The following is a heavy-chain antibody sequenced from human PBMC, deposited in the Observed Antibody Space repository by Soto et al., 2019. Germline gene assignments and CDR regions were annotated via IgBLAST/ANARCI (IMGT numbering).Heavy chain of an antibody. D-gene: IGHD4-17*01. Sequence: QVQLQESGPGLVKPSQTLSLTCTVSGGSISSGGYYWSWIRQHPGKGREWLGYIYYCGSTYYNPSLKSRVTTSVDTSKNQFSLKLSSVTAADTAVYYCAREKGDYCWFDPWGQGTLVTVSS. CDR2: IYYCGST. CDR3: AREKGDYCWFDP. J-gene: IGHJ5*02. V-gene: IGHV4-31*03. CDR1: GGSISSGGYY.